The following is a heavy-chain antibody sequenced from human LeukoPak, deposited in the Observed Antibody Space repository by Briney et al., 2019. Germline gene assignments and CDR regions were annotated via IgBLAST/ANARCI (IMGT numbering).Heavy chain of an antibody. J-gene: IGHJ4*02. CDR1: GFTFDDYA. CDR2: ISWNSGSI. CDR3: AKAQYSSSWYSFDY. Sequence: GGSLRLSCAASGFTFDDYAMHWVRQAPGKGLEWVSGISWNSGSIGYADSVKGRFTISRDNAKNSLYLEMNSLRAEDTALYYCAKAQYSSSWYSFDYWGQGTLVTVSS. D-gene: IGHD6-13*01. V-gene: IGHV3-9*01.